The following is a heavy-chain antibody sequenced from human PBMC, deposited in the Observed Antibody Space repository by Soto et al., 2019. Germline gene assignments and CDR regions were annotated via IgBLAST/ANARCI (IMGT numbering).Heavy chain of an antibody. CDR3: ARDPTGLLEGHFDY. J-gene: IGHJ4*02. Sequence: GGSLRLSCAASGFTVSSNYMSWVRQAPGKGLEWVSVIYSGGSTYYADSVKGRFTISRDNSKNTLYLQMNSLRAEDTAVYYCARDPTGLLEGHFDYWGQGTLVTVSS. CDR1: GFTVSSNY. CDR2: IYSGGST. D-gene: IGHD3-3*01. V-gene: IGHV3-66*02.